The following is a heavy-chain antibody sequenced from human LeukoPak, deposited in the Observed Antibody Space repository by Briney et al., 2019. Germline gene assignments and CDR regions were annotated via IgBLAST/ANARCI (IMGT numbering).Heavy chain of an antibody. CDR2: IIPIFGTA. J-gene: IGHJ3*01. CDR1: GGTFSRYV. D-gene: IGHD3-22*01. Sequence: SVNVSCKPSGGTFSRYVISWVHQAPGQGLEWRRGIIPIFGTANYAQKLKGRVTITTDESTNTVYMELSSLRSEDTAVYYCARDGYYDSSGYGWFDTWGQGTMVTVSS. V-gene: IGHV1-69*05. CDR3: ARDGYYDSSGYGWFDT.